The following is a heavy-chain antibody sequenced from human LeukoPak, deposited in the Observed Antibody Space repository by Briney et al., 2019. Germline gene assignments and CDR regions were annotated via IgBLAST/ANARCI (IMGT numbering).Heavy chain of an antibody. CDR1: GFTFSNYG. D-gene: IGHD5-12*01. CDR2: ISYDGSNK. CDR3: AKVRGYSGYERTYHYYGMDV. Sequence: GGSLRLSCAASGFTFSNYGMHWVRQAPGKGLEWVAVISYDGSNKYYADSVKGRFTISRDNSKNTLHLQMNSLRAEDTAVYFCAKVRGYSGYERTYHYYGMDVWGQGTTVTVSS. J-gene: IGHJ6*02. V-gene: IGHV3-30*18.